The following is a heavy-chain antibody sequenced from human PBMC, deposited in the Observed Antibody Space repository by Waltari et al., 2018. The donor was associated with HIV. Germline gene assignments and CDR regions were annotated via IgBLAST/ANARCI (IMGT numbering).Heavy chain of an antibody. V-gene: IGHV3-30*04. J-gene: IGHJ4*02. CDR2: ISYDGSNK. CDR1: GFTFSSYA. D-gene: IGHD1-26*01. CDR3: ARRGGSLDY. Sequence: QVQLVESGGGVVQPGRSLRLSCAASGFTFSSYAMHWVRQAPGKGLEWVAVISYDGSNKYYADSVKGRFTISRDNSKNTLYLQMNSLRAEDTAVYYCARRGGSLDYWGQGTLVTVSS.